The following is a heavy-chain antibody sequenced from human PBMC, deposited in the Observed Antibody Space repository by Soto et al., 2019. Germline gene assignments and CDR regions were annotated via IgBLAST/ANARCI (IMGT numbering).Heavy chain of an antibody. CDR2: IHYSGST. V-gene: IGHV4-31*03. J-gene: IGHJ6*02. Sequence: QVQLQESGTGLAKPSQTLSLTCTVSGGSISTGGYYWRWLRQHPGRGLEWIGYIHYSGSTYYNPSLKCRVPIAVATSKIPFSLKLRSVTAAGTAVYYCARVCGGDCHDGMEVWGQGPAVTVSS. CDR3: ARVCGGDCHDGMEV. CDR1: GGSISTGGYY. D-gene: IGHD2-21*02.